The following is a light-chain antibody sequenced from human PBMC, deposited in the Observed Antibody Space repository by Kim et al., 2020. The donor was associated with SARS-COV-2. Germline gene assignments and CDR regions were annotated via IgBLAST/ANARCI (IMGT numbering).Light chain of an antibody. Sequence: DIVMTQSPLSLPVTPGEPASISCRSSQSLLHSNGYNYLDWYLQKPGQSPQLLIYLGSNRASGVPDRFSGIGSGTDFTLKIRRVEAEDVGLYYCMQALQTPWTFGQGTKVDIK. CDR2: LGS. J-gene: IGKJ1*01. CDR3: MQALQTPWT. CDR1: QSLLHSNGYNY. V-gene: IGKV2-28*01.